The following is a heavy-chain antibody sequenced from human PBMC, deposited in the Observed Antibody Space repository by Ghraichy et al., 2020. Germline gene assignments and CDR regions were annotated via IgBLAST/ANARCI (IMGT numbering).Heavy chain of an antibody. CDR1: GFTFSNFG. CDR2: ISYDGSKK. D-gene: IGHD6-19*01. V-gene: IGHV3-30*18. J-gene: IGHJ6*02. Sequence: GESLNISCAASGFTFSNFGMHWVRQAPGKGLEWVALISYDGSKKYYTDSVKGRFTISRDNSKNTLYLQMNSLRAADTAIYYCAKDSSGWYASLSYFYYGIDVWGQGTTVTVSS. CDR3: AKDSSGWYASLSYFYYGIDV.